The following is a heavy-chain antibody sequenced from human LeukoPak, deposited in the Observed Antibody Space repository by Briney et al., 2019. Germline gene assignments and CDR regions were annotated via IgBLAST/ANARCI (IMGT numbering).Heavy chain of an antibody. D-gene: IGHD6-13*01. CDR2: ISYDGSNK. Sequence: GGSLRLSCAASGFTFSSYAMHWVRQAPGKGLEWVAVISYDGSNKYYAGSVKGRFTISRDNSKNTLYLQMNRLRAEDTAVYYCARAGPSSSWHQFDYWGQGTLVTVSS. CDR1: GFTFSSYA. J-gene: IGHJ4*02. V-gene: IGHV3-30*14. CDR3: ARAGPSSSWHQFDY.